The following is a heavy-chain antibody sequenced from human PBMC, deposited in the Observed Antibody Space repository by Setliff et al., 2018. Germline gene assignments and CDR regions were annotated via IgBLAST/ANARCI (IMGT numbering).Heavy chain of an antibody. V-gene: IGHV4-30-2*01. D-gene: IGHD2-8*02. CDR2: IYHSGST. CDR3: TVYNTGSSKDHY. CDR1: GGSISSGGYS. J-gene: IGHJ4*02. Sequence: SETLSLTCAVSGGSISSGGYSWSWIRQPPGKGLEWIGYIYHSGSTYYNPSLKSRVTISVDRSKNQFSLKLSSVTAADTAVYYCTVYNTGSSKDHYWGQGTPVTVS.